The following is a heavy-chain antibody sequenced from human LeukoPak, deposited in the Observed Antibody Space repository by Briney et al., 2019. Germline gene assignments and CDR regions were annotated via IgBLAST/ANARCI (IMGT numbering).Heavy chain of an antibody. CDR3: ARGYGSGSYYRAYYYYYYMDV. J-gene: IGHJ6*03. D-gene: IGHD3-10*01. CDR1: GGSFSGSY. CDR2: INHSGST. V-gene: IGHV4-34*01. Sequence: KPSETLSLTCAVYGGSFSGSYWSWIRQPPGKGLEWIGEINHSGSTNYNPSLKSRVTISVGTSKNQFSLKLSSVTAADTAVYYCARGYGSGSYYRAYYYYYYMDVWGKGTTVTVSS.